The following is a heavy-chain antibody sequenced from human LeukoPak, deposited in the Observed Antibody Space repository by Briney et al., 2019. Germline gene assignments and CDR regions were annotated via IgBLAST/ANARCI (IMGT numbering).Heavy chain of an antibody. Sequence: GGSLRLSRAASGFIFNKHAMSWVRQAPGKGLEWVSGLSGSGGSTDYADSVKGRFTVSRDNSKNTLFLQMNSLRAEDTAIYYCAKERDYGPADYWGQGTLVTVSS. CDR3: AKERDYGPADY. V-gene: IGHV3-23*01. J-gene: IGHJ4*02. D-gene: IGHD4/OR15-4a*01. CDR2: LSGSGGST. CDR1: GFIFNKHA.